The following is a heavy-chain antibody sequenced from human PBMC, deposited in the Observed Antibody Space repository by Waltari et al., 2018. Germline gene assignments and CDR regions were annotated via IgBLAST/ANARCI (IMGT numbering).Heavy chain of an antibody. CDR2: INAGNGNT. D-gene: IGHD3-10*01. V-gene: IGHV1-3*01. CDR1: GYTFTSYA. CDR3: AITQWGMVRGVISWFDP. J-gene: IGHJ5*02. Sequence: QVQLVQSGAEVKKPGASVKVSCKASGYTFTSYAMHWVRQAPGQRLEWMGWINAGNGNTKYSQKFQGRVTITRDTSASTAYMELSSLRSEDTAVYYCAITQWGMVRGVISWFDPWGQGTLVTVSS.